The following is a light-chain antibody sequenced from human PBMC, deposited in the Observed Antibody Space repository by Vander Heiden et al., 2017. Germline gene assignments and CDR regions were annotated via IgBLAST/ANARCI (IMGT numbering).Light chain of an antibody. Sequence: DIQLTQSPSFLSASVGDRVTITCQASQDIRKYLSWCQQKPGTAPKLLIYDASDPQAGVPSRFSGSGSGTDYTLTINGLQPEDVATYYCQQYDIVPLTFGGGTKVEIK. CDR2: DAS. V-gene: IGKV1-33*01. CDR3: QQYDIVPLT. J-gene: IGKJ4*01. CDR1: QDIRKY.